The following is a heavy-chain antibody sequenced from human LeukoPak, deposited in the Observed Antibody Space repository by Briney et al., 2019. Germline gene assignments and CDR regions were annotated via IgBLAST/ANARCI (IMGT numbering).Heavy chain of an antibody. CDR2: IRYDGSNK. J-gene: IGHJ6*03. CDR3: ARSHRYGDYVDYYYYYMDV. CDR1: GFTFSSYG. D-gene: IGHD4-17*01. Sequence: GGSLRLSCAASGFTFSSYGMHWVRQAPGKGLEWVAFIRYDGSNKYYADSVKGRFTISRDNSKNTLYLQTSSLRSEDTAVYYCARSHRYGDYVDYYYYYMDVWGKGTTVTVSS. V-gene: IGHV3-30*02.